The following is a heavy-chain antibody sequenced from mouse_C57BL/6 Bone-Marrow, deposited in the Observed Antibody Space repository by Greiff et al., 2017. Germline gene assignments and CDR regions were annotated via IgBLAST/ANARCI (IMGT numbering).Heavy chain of an antibody. CDR3: ARSDLLLRQNAMDD. CDR1: GYAFTNYL. D-gene: IGHD1-1*01. V-gene: IGHV1-54*01. J-gene: IGHJ4*01. Sequence: QVQLQQSGAELVRPGTSVKVSCKASGYAFTNYLIEWVKQRPGQGLEWIGVINPGSGGTNYNEKFKGKATLTADKSSSTAYMQLSSLTSEDSAVYFCARSDLLLRQNAMDDWGQGTSVTVSS. CDR2: INPGSGGT.